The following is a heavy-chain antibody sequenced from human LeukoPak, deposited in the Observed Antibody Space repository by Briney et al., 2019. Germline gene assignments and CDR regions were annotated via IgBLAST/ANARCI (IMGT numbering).Heavy chain of an antibody. CDR2: IYHSGST. D-gene: IGHD1-26*01. V-gene: IGHV4-30-2*01. CDR1: GGSISSGGYS. J-gene: IGHJ4*02. Sequence: SQTLSLTCAVSGGSISSGGYSWSWIRQPPGKGLEWIGYIYHSGSTYYNPSLKSRVTISVDRSKNQFSLKLSSVTAADTAVYYCAYSGSYGHLGYWGQGIPVTVAS. CDR3: AYSGSYGHLGY.